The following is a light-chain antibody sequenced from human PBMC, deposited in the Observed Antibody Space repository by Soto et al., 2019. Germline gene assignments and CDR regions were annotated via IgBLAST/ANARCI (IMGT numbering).Light chain of an antibody. CDR2: AAS. V-gene: IGKV1-39*01. J-gene: IGKJ1*01. CDR3: QHSGSLPRT. Sequence: DIQMTQSPSSLSASVGDRVTITCRASQSISFYLNWYQQKPGKAPKLLIYAASRLQSGVPSRFSGSGSGTDFALTITNLQPEDLATYSCQHSGSLPRTFGLGTKVESK. CDR1: QSISFY.